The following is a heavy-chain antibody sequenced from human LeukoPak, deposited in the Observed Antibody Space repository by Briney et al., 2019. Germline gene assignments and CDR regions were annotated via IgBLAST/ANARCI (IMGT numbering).Heavy chain of an antibody. D-gene: IGHD6-13*01. Sequence: NASETLSLTCAVYGGSFSGYYWSWIRQPPGKGLEWIGEINHSGSTNYNPSLKSRVTISVDTSKNQFSLKLSSVTAADTAVYYCAGRAIIAAAGIDWFDPWGQGTLVTVSS. V-gene: IGHV4-34*01. J-gene: IGHJ5*02. CDR2: INHSGST. CDR1: GGSFSGYY. CDR3: AGRAIIAAAGIDWFDP.